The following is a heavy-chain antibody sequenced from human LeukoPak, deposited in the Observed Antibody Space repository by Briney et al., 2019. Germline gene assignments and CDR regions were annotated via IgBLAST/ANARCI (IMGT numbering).Heavy chain of an antibody. CDR3: ARVSGSYYPGWFDP. V-gene: IGHV4-59*01. CDR1: GYSISNGYY. D-gene: IGHD1-26*01. J-gene: IGHJ5*02. CDR2: IDHSGYT. Sequence: SETLSLTCTVSGYSISNGYYWSWIRQPPGKGLQWIGYIDHSGYTNYNRSLKSRVTISVDTSKNQFSLKLSSVTAADTAVYYCARVSGSYYPGWFDPWGQGTLVTVSS.